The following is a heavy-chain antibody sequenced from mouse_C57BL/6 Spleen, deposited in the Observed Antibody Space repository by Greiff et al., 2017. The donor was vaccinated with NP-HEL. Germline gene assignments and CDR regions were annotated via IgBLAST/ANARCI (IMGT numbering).Heavy chain of an antibody. V-gene: IGHV14-4*01. CDR1: GFNIKDDY. CDR3: TITTVVGYFDY. CDR2: IDPENGDT. D-gene: IGHD1-1*01. Sequence: EVHLVESGAELVRPGASVKLSCTASGFNIKDDYMHWVKQRPEQGLEWIGWIDPENGDTEYASKFQGKATITADTSSNTAYLQLSSLTSEDTAVYYCTITTVVGYFDYWGQGTTLTVSS. J-gene: IGHJ2*01.